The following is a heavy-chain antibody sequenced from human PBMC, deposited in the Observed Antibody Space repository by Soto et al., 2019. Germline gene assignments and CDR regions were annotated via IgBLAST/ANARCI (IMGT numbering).Heavy chain of an antibody. V-gene: IGHV3-9*01. CDR3: AKGGIAAAGQLYYYYYMDV. D-gene: IGHD6-13*01. J-gene: IGHJ6*03. CDR1: GFTFDDYA. CDR2: ISWNSGSI. Sequence: GGSLRLSCAASGFTFDDYAMHWVRQAPGKGLEWVSGISWNSGSIGYADSVKGRFTISRDNAKNSLYLQMNSLRAEDTALYYCAKGGIAAAGQLYYYYYMDVWGKGTTVTVSS.